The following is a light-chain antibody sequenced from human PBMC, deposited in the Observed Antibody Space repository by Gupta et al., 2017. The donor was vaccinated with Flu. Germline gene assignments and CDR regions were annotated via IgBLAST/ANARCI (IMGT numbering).Light chain of an antibody. J-gene: IGKJ1*01. Sequence: PSPLSVSVGDTVTITCRASQNISAYLNWYQHKPGKAPNLLIFGASRVGSGVPSSFSGSGSGTDFTLTICKLQPEDFATYYCQQYDGSPWTFGQGT. CDR1: QNISAY. V-gene: IGKV1-39*01. CDR2: GAS. CDR3: QQYDGSPWT.